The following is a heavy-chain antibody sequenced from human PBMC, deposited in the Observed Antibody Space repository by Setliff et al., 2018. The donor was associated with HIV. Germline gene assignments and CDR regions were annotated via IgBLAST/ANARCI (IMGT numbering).Heavy chain of an antibody. CDR1: GSTFTSYG. J-gene: IGHJ4*02. CDR3: ARNTYYYDSSGSGGYYFDY. V-gene: IGHV1-18*01. D-gene: IGHD3-22*01. Sequence: ASVKVSCKASGSTFTSYGISWVRQAPGQGLEWMGWISAYNGNTNYAQKLQGRVTMTTDTATSTAYMELRSLRSDDTAVYYCARNTYYYDSSGSGGYYFDYWGQGTLVTVSS. CDR2: ISAYNGNT.